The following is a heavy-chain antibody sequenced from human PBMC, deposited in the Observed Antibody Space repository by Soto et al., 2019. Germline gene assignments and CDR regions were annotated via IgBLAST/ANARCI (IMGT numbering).Heavy chain of an antibody. CDR3: AIAGPGLRFLEWLTIPPNWFDA. Sequence: ASVKVSCRASGYTFTSYARNWVRQAPGQGLEWMGWINTNTGNPTYAQGFTGRFVLSLDNSVSTAYLQICSLKADDTAVYYCAIAGPGLRFLEWLTIPPNWFDAFGQWTLVTLSS. J-gene: IGHJ5*02. CDR1: GYTFTSYA. D-gene: IGHD3-3*01. V-gene: IGHV7-4-1*01. CDR2: INTNTGNP.